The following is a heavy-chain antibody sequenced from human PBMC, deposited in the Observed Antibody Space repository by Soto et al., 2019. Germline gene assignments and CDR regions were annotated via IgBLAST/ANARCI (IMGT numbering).Heavy chain of an antibody. J-gene: IGHJ4*02. Sequence: SVKVSCKASGCTFSSYAISCVRQAPGQGLEWMGGIIPIFGTANYAQKFQGRVTITADKSTSTAYMELSSLRSEDTAAYYCASSKRWLQPFDYWGQGTLVTVSS. CDR2: IIPIFGTA. D-gene: IGHD5-12*01. CDR1: GCTFSSYA. V-gene: IGHV1-69*06. CDR3: ASSKRWLQPFDY.